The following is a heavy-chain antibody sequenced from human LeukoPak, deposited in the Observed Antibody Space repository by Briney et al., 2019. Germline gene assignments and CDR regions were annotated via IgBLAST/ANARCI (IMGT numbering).Heavy chain of an antibody. V-gene: IGHV3-33*01. D-gene: IGHD3-10*01. J-gene: IGHJ4*02. CDR3: ARWGGDKEYYFDY. CDR2: IWYDESKR. Sequence: SLRLSCAASGFIFSSYGMHWVRQAPGKGLEWVAVIWYDESKRYYADSVKGRFTISRDKSKNTLHLQMNSLRVEDTAVYYCARWGGDKEYYFDYWGQGTLVTVFS. CDR1: GFIFSSYG.